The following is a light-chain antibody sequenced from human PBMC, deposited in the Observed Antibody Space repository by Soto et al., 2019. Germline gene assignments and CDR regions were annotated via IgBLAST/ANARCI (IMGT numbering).Light chain of an antibody. CDR1: SSNIGSNY. CDR3: AAWDDSLSAVV. V-gene: IGLV1-47*01. J-gene: IGLJ2*01. Sequence: QSVLTQPPSASGTPGQRVTISCSGSSSNIGSNYVYWYQQLPGSAPKLLIYRDDQRPSGVPDRFSASKSGTAASLAISGLRSEDEADYHCAAWDDSLSAVVFGGGTKFTVL. CDR2: RDD.